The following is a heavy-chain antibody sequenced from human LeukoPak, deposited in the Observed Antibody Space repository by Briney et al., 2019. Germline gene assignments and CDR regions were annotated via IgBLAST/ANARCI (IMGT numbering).Heavy chain of an antibody. Sequence: SGTLSLTCTVSGGSIRSINWRSWVRQPPGRGLEWIGEFYHSGSTNYNPSLKSRVTMSVDKTKNQFSLKLASVTAADTAVYYCARGKSGSSHFDYWGQGTLVTVSS. CDR2: FYHSGST. CDR1: GGSIRSINW. V-gene: IGHV4-4*02. D-gene: IGHD1-26*01. J-gene: IGHJ4*02. CDR3: ARGKSGSSHFDY.